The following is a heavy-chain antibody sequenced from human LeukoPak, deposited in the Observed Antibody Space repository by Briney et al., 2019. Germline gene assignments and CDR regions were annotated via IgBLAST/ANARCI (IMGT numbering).Heavy chain of an antibody. Sequence: SETLSLTCTVSGYSISSGYYWGWIRQPPGKGLEWIGSIYHSGSTYYNPSPKSRVTISVDTSKNQFSLKLSSVTAADTAVYYCARAIGAGYYDSSGYWFDPWGQGTLVTVSS. J-gene: IGHJ5*02. CDR3: ARAIGAGYYDSSGYWFDP. CDR2: IYHSGST. D-gene: IGHD3-22*01. V-gene: IGHV4-38-2*02. CDR1: GYSISSGYY.